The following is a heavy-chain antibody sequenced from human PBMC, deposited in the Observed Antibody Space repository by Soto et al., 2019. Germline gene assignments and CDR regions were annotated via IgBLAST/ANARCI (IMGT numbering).Heavy chain of an antibody. CDR2: ISSSSSYI. V-gene: IGHV3-21*01. CDR3: ARVQSHYYGSGSSDY. CDR1: GFTFSSYS. J-gene: IGHJ4*02. Sequence: EVPLVESGGGLVKPGGSLRLSCAASGFTFSSYSMNWVRQAPGKGLEWVSSISSSSSYIYYADSVKGRFTISRDNAKNSLYLQMNSLRAEDTAVYYCARVQSHYYGSGSSDYWGQGTLVTVSS. D-gene: IGHD3-10*01.